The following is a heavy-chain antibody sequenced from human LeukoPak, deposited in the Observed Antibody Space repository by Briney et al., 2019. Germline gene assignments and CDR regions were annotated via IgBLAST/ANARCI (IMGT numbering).Heavy chain of an antibody. CDR2: ISGGGGST. V-gene: IGHV3-23*01. D-gene: IGHD5-18*01. J-gene: IGHJ4*02. CDR3: AKDLWWGTAMVIGSRYFDY. CDR1: GFTFSSYA. Sequence: PGGSLRLSCAASGFTFSSYAMSWVRQAPGKGLEWVSAISGGGGSTYYADSVKGRFTISRDNSKNTLYLQMNSLRAEDTAVYYCAKDLWWGTAMVIGSRYFDYWGQGTLVTVSS.